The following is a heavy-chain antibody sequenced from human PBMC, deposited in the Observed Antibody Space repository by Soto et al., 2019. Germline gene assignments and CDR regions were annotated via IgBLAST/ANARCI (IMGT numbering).Heavy chain of an antibody. J-gene: IGHJ6*02. V-gene: IGHV4-31*03. D-gene: IGHD1-20*01. CDR2: IYYSGST. Sequence: SETLSLTCTVSGGSISSGGYYWSWLRQHPGKGLEWIGYIYYSGSTYYNPSLKSRVTISVDTSKNQFSLKLSSVTAAYTAVYYCARDRGGYNWNADYYYGMDVWGQGTTVTVSS. CDR1: GGSISSGGYY. CDR3: ARDRGGYNWNADYYYGMDV.